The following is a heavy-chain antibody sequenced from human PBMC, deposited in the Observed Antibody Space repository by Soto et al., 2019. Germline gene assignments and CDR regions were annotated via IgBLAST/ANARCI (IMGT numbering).Heavy chain of an antibody. V-gene: IGHV3-30*18. CDR2: ISYDGSST. J-gene: IGHJ4*02. CDR1: GFIFSNYD. D-gene: IGHD3-10*01. CDR3: VKGREGIGRSDAFDV. Sequence: HPGGSLRLSCAGAGFIFSNYDMHWVRQAPGKGLEWVALISYDGSSTYSSDSVKGRFTISRDNSESTLYLQTNSLRPEDTAVYYCVKGREGIGRSDAFDVWGQGTPVTVSS.